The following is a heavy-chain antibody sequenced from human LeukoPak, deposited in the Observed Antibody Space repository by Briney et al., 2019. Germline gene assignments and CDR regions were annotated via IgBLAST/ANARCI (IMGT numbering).Heavy chain of an antibody. CDR2: IYYSGST. D-gene: IGHD6-13*01. CDR1: GFTFSSYS. J-gene: IGHJ5*02. CDR3: ARGSSCDFTLICPHYFDP. V-gene: IGHV4-39*07. Sequence: PGGSLRLSCAASGFTFSSYSMNWVRQAPGKGLEWIGSIYYSGSTYYNPSLKSRVTISVDTSKNQFSLNLNSVTAADTAVYYCARGSSCDFTLICPHYFDPWGQGTLVTVSS.